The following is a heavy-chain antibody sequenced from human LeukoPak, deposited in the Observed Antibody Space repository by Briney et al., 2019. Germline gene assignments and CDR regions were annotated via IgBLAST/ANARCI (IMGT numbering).Heavy chain of an antibody. Sequence: AASVKVSCKASGYTFTGYYMHWVRQAPGQGLEWMGWINPNSGGTNYAQKFQGRVTMTRDTSISTAYMELSRLRSDDTAVYYCASLSLVGAPGVPLGGYYYMDVWGKGTTVTVSS. CDR2: INPNSGGT. CDR1: GYTFTGYY. D-gene: IGHD1-26*01. V-gene: IGHV1-2*02. CDR3: ASLSLVGAPGVPLGGYYYMDV. J-gene: IGHJ6*03.